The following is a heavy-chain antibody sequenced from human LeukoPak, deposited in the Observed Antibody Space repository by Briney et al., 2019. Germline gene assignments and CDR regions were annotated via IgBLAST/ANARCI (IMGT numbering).Heavy chain of an antibody. J-gene: IGHJ4*02. D-gene: IGHD5-24*01. CDR1: GGSFRGYY. CDR3: ARGIWLQLSYFDY. CDR2: INHSGST. Sequence: PSETLSLTCAVYGGSFRGYYWSWIRQPPGKGLEWIGEINHSGSTNYNPSLKSRVTISVDTSKNQFSLKLSSVTAADTAAYYCARGIWLQLSYFDYWGQGTLVTVSS. V-gene: IGHV4-34*01.